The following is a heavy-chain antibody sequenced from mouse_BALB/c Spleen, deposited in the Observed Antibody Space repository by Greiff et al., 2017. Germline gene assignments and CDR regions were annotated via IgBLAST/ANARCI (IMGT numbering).Heavy chain of an antibody. CDR3: TREGITTVVATFDYFDY. CDR2: ISSGGSYT. Sequence: VMLVESGGGLVKPGGSLKLSCAASGFTFSSYTMSWVRQTPEKRLEWVATISSGGSYTYYPDSVKGRFTISRDNAKNTLYLQMSSLKSEDTAMYYCTREGITTVVATFDYFDYWGQGTTLTVSS. V-gene: IGHV5-6-4*01. J-gene: IGHJ2*01. CDR1: GFTFSSYT. D-gene: IGHD1-1*01.